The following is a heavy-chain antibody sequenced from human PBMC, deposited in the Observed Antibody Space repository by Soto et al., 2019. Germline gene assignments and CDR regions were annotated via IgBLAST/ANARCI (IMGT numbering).Heavy chain of an antibody. D-gene: IGHD7-27*01. V-gene: IGHV3-23*01. Sequence: EVQVLESGGGLVQPGGSLRLSCAASGFSFTNNAMTWVRQAPGKGLEWVSTISGRGDKTYYADTVKGRFTISRDNSKNTLYVQMYSLRTEDTAEYYCVKVGWGSRSDYWGQGTLVTVSS. J-gene: IGHJ4*02. CDR2: ISGRGDKT. CDR1: GFSFTNNA. CDR3: VKVGWGSRSDY.